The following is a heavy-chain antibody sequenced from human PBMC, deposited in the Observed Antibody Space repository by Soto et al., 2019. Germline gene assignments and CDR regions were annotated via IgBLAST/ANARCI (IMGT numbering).Heavy chain of an antibody. J-gene: IGHJ6*02. D-gene: IGHD3-16*01. CDR1: GYTFTTYS. CDR2: SNAGNGYT. V-gene: IGHV1-3*02. Sequence: ASVKVSCKASGYTFTTYSMHWVRQAPGHRLEWMGWSNAGNGYTQYSQDFQGRVTITRDTSASAAYMELSSLRSEDMAVYYCARDGGSGMDVWGQGTTVTVSS. CDR3: ARDGGSGMDV.